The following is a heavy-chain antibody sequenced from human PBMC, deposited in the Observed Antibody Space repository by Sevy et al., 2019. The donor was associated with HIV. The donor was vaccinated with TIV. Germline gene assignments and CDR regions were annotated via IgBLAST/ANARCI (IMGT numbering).Heavy chain of an antibody. Sequence: GGSLRLSCAASGFTFNYHFMNWVRQLPGKGLEWVSYISSASSYINYSDSVKGQFTISRDNAKNLVFLEMNNLRPEDTAVYFCARGDYYGSLYYFDYWGQGTLVTVSS. CDR2: ISSASSYI. CDR3: ARGDYYGSLYYFDY. D-gene: IGHD3-10*01. CDR1: GFTFNYHF. J-gene: IGHJ4*02. V-gene: IGHV3-21*06.